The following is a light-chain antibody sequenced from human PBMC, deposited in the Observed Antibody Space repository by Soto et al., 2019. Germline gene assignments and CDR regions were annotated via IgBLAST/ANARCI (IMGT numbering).Light chain of an antibody. CDR3: SSYASTSPVT. Sequence: QSALTQPASVSGSPGQWITMSCTGTSSDVGGYNYVSWYQRHPGKAPKLMIYDVTNRPSGVSNRFSGSKSGNTASLTISGLEAEDEADYDCSSYASTSPVTFGGGTKLTVL. CDR2: DVT. V-gene: IGLV2-14*01. CDR1: SSDVGGYNY. J-gene: IGLJ2*01.